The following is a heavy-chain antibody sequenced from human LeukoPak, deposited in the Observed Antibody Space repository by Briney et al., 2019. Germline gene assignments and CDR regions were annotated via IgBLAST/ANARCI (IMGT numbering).Heavy chain of an antibody. CDR1: GYTFTSYD. J-gene: IGHJ4*02. Sequence: ASVKVSCKASGYTFTSYDINWVRQATGQGLEWMGWMNPNSGNTGYAQKFQGRVTITRNTSISTAYMELSSLRSEDTAVYYYAREVYCSSTGCSDYWGQGTLVTVSS. V-gene: IGHV1-8*03. CDR2: MNPNSGNT. CDR3: AREVYCSSTGCSDY. D-gene: IGHD2-2*01.